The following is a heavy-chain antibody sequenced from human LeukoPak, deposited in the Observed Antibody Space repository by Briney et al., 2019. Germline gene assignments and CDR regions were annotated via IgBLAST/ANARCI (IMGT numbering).Heavy chain of an antibody. V-gene: IGHV1-2*02. D-gene: IGHD6-19*01. CDR2: INPNSGGT. Sequence: ASVKVSCKASGYTFTGYYMHWVRQAPGQVLEWMGWINPNSGGTNYAQKFQGRVTMTRDTSISTAYMELSRLRSDDTAVYYCARDRGSSGWYYYYYGMDVWGQGTTVTVSS. J-gene: IGHJ6*02. CDR3: ARDRGSSGWYYYYYGMDV. CDR1: GYTFTGYY.